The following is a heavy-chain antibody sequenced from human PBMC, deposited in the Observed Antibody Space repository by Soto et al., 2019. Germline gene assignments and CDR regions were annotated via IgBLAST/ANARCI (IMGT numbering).Heavy chain of an antibody. Sequence: GGSLRLSCAASGFTLSRYWMNWVRQAPGKGLVWVSRIKSDGSTTNYADSVKGRFTISRDNAKNTLYLQMNSLRAEDTTVYYCARGVLNSYGTDVWGQGTTVTVSS. CDR2: IKSDGSTT. J-gene: IGHJ6*02. CDR1: GFTLSRYW. V-gene: IGHV3-74*01. CDR3: ARGVLNSYGTDV.